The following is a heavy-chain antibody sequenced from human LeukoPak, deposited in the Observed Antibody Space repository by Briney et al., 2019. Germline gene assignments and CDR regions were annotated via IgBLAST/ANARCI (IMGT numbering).Heavy chain of an antibody. CDR2: INSDGSST. CDR3: ARDRDWLAYFDY. CDR1: GFTFSSYW. Sequence: GGSLRLSCAASGFTFSSYWMHWVRQAPGKGLVWVSRINSDGSSTSYADSVKGRFTISRDNSKNTLYLQMNSLRAEDTAVYYCARDRDWLAYFDYWGQGTLVTVSS. V-gene: IGHV3-74*01. D-gene: IGHD6-19*01. J-gene: IGHJ4*02.